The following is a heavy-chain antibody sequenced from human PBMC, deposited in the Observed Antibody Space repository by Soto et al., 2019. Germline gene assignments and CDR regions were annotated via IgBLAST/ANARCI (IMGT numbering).Heavy chain of an antibody. CDR2: ISAYNGNT. CDR1: GYTFTSYG. Sequence: GASVKVSCKASGYTFTSYGISWVRQAPGQGLEWMGWISAYNGNTNYAQKLQGRVTMTTDTSTSTAYTELRSLRSDDTAVYYCARFVVVPAAIFDYHYYYMDVWGKGTTVTVSS. V-gene: IGHV1-18*01. CDR3: ARFVVVPAAIFDYHYYYMDV. D-gene: IGHD2-2*01. J-gene: IGHJ6*03.